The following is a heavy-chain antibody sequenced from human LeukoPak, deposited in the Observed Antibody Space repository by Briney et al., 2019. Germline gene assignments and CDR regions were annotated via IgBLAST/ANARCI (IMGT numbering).Heavy chain of an antibody. CDR3: AREEAAAGFDY. CDR2: IYYSGST. Sequence: SETLSLTCTVSGGSVSSSSYYWGWIRQPPGKGLEWIGSIYYSGSTYYNPSLKSRVTISVDTSKNQFSLKLSSVTAADTAVYYCAREEAAAGFDYWGQGTLVTVSS. V-gene: IGHV4-39*07. D-gene: IGHD6-13*01. CDR1: GGSVSSSSYY. J-gene: IGHJ4*02.